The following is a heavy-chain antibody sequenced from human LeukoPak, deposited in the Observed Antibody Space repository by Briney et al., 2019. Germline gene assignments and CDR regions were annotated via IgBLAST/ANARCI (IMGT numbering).Heavy chain of an antibody. CDR3: AKDPDSWRELLPMDY. CDR2: IRYDGSNK. D-gene: IGHD1-26*01. J-gene: IGHJ4*02. Sequence: PGGSLRLSCAASGFSFSSYGMHWVRQAPGKGLEWVAFIRYDGSNKYYADSVKGRFTISRDNSKNTLYLQMNSLRAGDTAVYYCAKDPDSWRELLPMDYWGQGTLVTVSS. CDR1: GFSFSSYG. V-gene: IGHV3-30*02.